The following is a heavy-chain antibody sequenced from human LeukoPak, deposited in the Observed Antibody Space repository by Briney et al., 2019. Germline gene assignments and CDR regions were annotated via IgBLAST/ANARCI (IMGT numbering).Heavy chain of an antibody. J-gene: IGHJ6*02. CDR2: ISWNSGSI. V-gene: IGHV3-9*01. Sequence: PGRSLRLSCAASGFTFDDYAMHWVRQAPGKGLEWVSGISWNSGSIGYADSVKGRFTISRDNAKNSLYLQMNSLRAEDTAVYYCAREGAEDIVVVPAADYYYYYYGMDVWGQGTTVTVSS. CDR3: AREGAEDIVVVPAADYYYYYYGMDV. CDR1: GFTFDDYA. D-gene: IGHD2-2*01.